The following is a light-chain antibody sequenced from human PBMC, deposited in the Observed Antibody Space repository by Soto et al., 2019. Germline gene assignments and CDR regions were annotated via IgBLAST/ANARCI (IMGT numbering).Light chain of an antibody. J-gene: IGLJ2*01. Sequence: QSALTQPASVSGSPGQSITISCTGTSSDVGSYNYVSWYQQHPGKAPKLMIYDVSYRPSGVSNRFSGSKSGNTASLTISGLQPEDEADYYCSSYTDINTDVVFGQGTKLTVL. V-gene: IGLV2-14*03. CDR2: DVS. CDR3: SSYTDINTDVV. CDR1: SSDVGSYNY.